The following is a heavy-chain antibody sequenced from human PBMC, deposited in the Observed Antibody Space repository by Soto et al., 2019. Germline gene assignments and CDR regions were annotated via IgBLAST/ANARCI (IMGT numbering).Heavy chain of an antibody. CDR2: ISGSGGST. CDR3: AKAHVVVVAATLYGMDV. CDR1: GFTFISYA. D-gene: IGHD2-15*01. J-gene: IGHJ6*02. Sequence: GGSLRLSCAASGFTFISYAMSWVRQAPGKGLEWVSAISGSGGSTYYADSVQGRFTISRDNSKNTLYLQMNSLRAEDTAVYYCAKAHVVVVAATLYGMDVWGQGTTVTVSS. V-gene: IGHV3-23*01.